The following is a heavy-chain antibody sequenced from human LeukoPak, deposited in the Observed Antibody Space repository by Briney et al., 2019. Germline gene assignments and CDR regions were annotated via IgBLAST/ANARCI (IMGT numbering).Heavy chain of an antibody. CDR1: GFAFSTYD. CDR2: INRSGGK. Sequence: GGSLRLSCVASGFAFSTYDMQWVRQAPGKGLEWVSGINRSGGKYYTDSVKGRFTISRDNSKSTLYLEMNSLRADDTAVYYCAQGGYFAFDFWGQGTMSPSLQ. D-gene: IGHD2-2*03. J-gene: IGHJ3*01. V-gene: IGHV3-23*01. CDR3: AQGGYFAFDF.